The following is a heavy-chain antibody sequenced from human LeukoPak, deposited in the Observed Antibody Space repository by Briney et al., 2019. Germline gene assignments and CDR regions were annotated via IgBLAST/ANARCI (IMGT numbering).Heavy chain of an antibody. Sequence: ASVTVSCKTSGYSVSDYYIHWVCQAPGQGLEWMGWIRGDTGDTDSPQKFQGRVTMTRDTSTNTAYMELSRLRYDDTAMYFCARVRGNSCDYWGQGTLVTVSS. CDR1: GYSVSDYY. J-gene: IGHJ4*02. V-gene: IGHV1-2*02. D-gene: IGHD3-10*01. CDR2: IRGDTGDT. CDR3: ARVRGNSCDY.